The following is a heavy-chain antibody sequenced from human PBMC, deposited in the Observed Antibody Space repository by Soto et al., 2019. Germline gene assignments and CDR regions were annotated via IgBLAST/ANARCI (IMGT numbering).Heavy chain of an antibody. D-gene: IGHD2-15*01. CDR2: IYYSGST. V-gene: IGHV4-31*03. Sequence: SETLSLTCTVSGGSISSGGYYWSWIRQHPGKGLEWIGYIYYSGSTYYNPSLKSRVTISVDTSKNQFSLKLSSVTAADTAVYYCARGSYCSGGSCYNYWGQRTLVTVSS. J-gene: IGHJ4*02. CDR1: GGSISSGGYY. CDR3: ARGSYCSGGSCYNY.